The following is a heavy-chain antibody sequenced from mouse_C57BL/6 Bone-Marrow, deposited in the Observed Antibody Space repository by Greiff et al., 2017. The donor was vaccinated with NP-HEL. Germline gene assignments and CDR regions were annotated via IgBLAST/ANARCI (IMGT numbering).Heavy chain of an antibody. D-gene: IGHD2-4*01. CDR2: IWRGGST. CDR1: GFSLTSYG. V-gene: IGHV2-5*01. CDR3: AKRVYDYEDYAMDY. Sequence: VQLVESGPGLVQPSQSLSITCTVSGFSLTSYGVHWVRQSPGKGLEWLGVIWRGGSTDYNAAFMSRLSITKDNSKSQVFFKMNSLQADDTAIYYCAKRVYDYEDYAMDYWGQGTSVTVSS. J-gene: IGHJ4*01.